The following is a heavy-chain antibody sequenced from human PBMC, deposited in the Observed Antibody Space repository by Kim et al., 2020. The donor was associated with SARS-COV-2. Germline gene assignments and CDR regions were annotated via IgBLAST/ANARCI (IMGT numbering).Heavy chain of an antibody. D-gene: IGHD1-1*01. CDR3: ARGRSNNNAFDI. J-gene: IGHJ3*02. Sequence: SYEPKFQDRVTMTRDTSTSTVYMELSSLRSEDTAVYYCARGRSNNNAFDIWGQGTMVTVSS. V-gene: IGHV1-46*01.